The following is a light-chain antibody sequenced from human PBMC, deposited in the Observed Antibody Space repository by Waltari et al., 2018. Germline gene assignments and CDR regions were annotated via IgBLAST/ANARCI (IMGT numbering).Light chain of an antibody. CDR1: QSISKY. V-gene: IGKV3-20*01. J-gene: IGKJ1*01. CDR2: HAS. Sequence: EIVLTPSPATLSLSPGERATLSCRASQSISKYLAWYQQKPGQAPRLLIYHASSRSTGIPDRFSGSGSGTDFSLTINRLEPEDFAVYYCQHYVSLPATFGQGTKLEIK. CDR3: QHYVSLPAT.